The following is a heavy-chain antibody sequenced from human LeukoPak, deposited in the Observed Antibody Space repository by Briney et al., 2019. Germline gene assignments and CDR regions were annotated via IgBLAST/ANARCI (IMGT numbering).Heavy chain of an antibody. CDR1: GFTFSSYS. CDR3: AREVWNAFDY. J-gene: IGHJ4*02. D-gene: IGHD1-1*01. CDR2: ISSSSSTI. V-gene: IGHV3-48*04. Sequence: GGSLRLSCAASGFTFSSYSMNWVRQAPGKGLEWVSYISSSSSTIYYADSVKGRFTISRDNAKNSLYLQMNSLRAEDTAVYYCAREVWNAFDYWGQGTLVTVSS.